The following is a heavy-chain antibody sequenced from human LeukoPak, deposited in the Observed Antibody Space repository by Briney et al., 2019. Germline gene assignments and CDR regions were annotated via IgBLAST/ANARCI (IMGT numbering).Heavy chain of an antibody. Sequence: SETLSLTCAVYGGSFSGYYWSWIRQPPGRGLEWIGEINHSGNTNYNPSLKSRATISVDTSKNQFSLKLSSVTAADTAVYYCASFLTTYDLKIDYWGQGTLVTVSS. CDR2: INHSGNT. D-gene: IGHD3-3*01. J-gene: IGHJ4*02. CDR1: GGSFSGYY. CDR3: ASFLTTYDLKIDY. V-gene: IGHV4-34*01.